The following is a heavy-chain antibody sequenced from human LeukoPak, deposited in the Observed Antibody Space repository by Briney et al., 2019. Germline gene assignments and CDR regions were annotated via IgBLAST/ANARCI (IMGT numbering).Heavy chain of an antibody. CDR2: IIPIFGTA. Sequence: ASVKVSCKTSGYTFSCYAISWVRQAPGQGLEWMGGIIPIFGTANYAQKFQGRVTITADESTSTAYMELSSLRSEDTAVYYCARDISRASTFDPWGQGTLVTVSS. CDR1: GYTFSCYA. V-gene: IGHV1-69*13. J-gene: IGHJ5*02. CDR3: ARDISRASTFDP.